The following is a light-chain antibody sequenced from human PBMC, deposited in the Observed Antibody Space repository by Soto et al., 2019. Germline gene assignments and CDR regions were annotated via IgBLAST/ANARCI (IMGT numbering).Light chain of an antibody. CDR2: EVS. Sequence: QSALTQPPSASGSPGQSVTISCTGTSSDVGGYNYVSWYQHHPGKGPKLMIYEVSKRPSGVPDRFSGSKSGNTASLTVSGLQEEDEADDYCSSYAGTNTIFGGGTKLTVL. CDR3: SSYAGTNTI. V-gene: IGLV2-8*01. J-gene: IGLJ2*01. CDR1: SSDVGGYNY.